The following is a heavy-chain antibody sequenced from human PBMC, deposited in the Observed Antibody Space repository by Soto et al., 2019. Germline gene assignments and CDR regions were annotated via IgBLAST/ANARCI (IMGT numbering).Heavy chain of an antibody. D-gene: IGHD4-17*01. J-gene: IGHJ3*02. CDR3: ARNSGEYDVFDI. CDR2: IWDDGRTT. V-gene: IGHV3-33*01. Sequence: QVQLVESGGGVVHPGGSLTLSCAASGFNFRSYGMHWVRQAPGKGLEWLAVIWDDGRTTYYADSVKGRFTISRDNPKNTLSLQMNSLRVEDTAMFYCARNSGEYDVFDIWGQGTLVSVSS. CDR1: GFNFRSYG.